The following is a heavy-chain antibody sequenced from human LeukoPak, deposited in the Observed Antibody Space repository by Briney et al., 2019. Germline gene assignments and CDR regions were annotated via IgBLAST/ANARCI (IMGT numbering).Heavy chain of an antibody. J-gene: IGHJ5*02. CDR2: IYYSGST. Sequence: SETLSLTCTVSGGSISSYYWSWIRQPPGKGLEWIGYIYYSGSTNYNPSLKSRVTISVDTSKNQFSLKLSSVTAADTAVYYCARRITMVRGANNWFDPWGQGTLVTVSS. CDR3: ARRITMVRGANNWFDP. CDR1: GGSISSYY. V-gene: IGHV4-59*01. D-gene: IGHD3-10*01.